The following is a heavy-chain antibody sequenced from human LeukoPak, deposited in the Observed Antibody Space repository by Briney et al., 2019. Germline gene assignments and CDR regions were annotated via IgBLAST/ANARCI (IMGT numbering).Heavy chain of an antibody. Sequence: ASVKVSSKASGYTFTSYYMHWVRQAPGQGLEWMGIINPSGGSTSYAQKFQGRVTMTRDMSTSTVYMELSSLRSEDTAVYYCARDRGVFYDSGLLDYWGQGTLVTVSS. CDR2: INPSGGST. CDR3: ARDRGVFYDSGLLDY. J-gene: IGHJ4*02. V-gene: IGHV1-46*01. D-gene: IGHD3-22*01. CDR1: GYTFTSYY.